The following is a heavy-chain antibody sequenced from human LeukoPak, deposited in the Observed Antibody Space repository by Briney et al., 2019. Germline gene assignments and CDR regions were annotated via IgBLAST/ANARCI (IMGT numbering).Heavy chain of an antibody. J-gene: IGHJ4*02. Sequence: GGSLRLSCAASGFTFSSYWMSWVRQAPGKGLEWVANIKQDGSEKYYVDSVKGRFTISRDNAKNSLYLQMNSLRAEDTAVYYWARDKYATMVRGVEEGSDYWGQGTLVTVSS. CDR1: GFTFSSYW. D-gene: IGHD3-10*01. V-gene: IGHV3-7*01. CDR3: ARDKYATMVRGVEEGSDY. CDR2: IKQDGSEK.